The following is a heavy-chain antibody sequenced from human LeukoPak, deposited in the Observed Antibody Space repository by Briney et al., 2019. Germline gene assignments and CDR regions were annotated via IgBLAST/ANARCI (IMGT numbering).Heavy chain of an antibody. J-gene: IGHJ4*02. Sequence: GGSLRLSCAASGFTFSSYAMHWVRQAPGKGLEWVAVISYDGSNKYYADSVKGRFTISRDNSKNTVYLQMNSLRAEDTAVFYCEREGGAVVAGTFDYWGQGTLVTVSS. D-gene: IGHD6-19*01. CDR3: EREGGAVVAGTFDY. CDR2: ISYDGSNK. V-gene: IGHV3-30*04. CDR1: GFTFSSYA.